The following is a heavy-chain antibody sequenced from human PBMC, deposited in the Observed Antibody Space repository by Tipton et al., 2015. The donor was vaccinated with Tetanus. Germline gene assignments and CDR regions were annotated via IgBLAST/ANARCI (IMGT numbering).Heavy chain of an antibody. CDR3: ARGTNPYGDPYYYYGMDV. D-gene: IGHD4-17*01. Sequence: SLRLSCAASGFTFSSFAMSWVRQAPGKGLEWVSSISDSGGTTYYAGPVKGRLTLSRDNSKNTLYLQMNSLRAEDTAVYYCARGTNPYGDPYYYYGMDVWGQGTTVTVSS. J-gene: IGHJ6*02. V-gene: IGHV3-23*01. CDR1: GFTFSSFA. CDR2: ISDSGGTT.